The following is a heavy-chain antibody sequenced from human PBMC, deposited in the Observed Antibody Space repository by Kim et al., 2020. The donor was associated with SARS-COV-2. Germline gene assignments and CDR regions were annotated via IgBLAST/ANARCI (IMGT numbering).Heavy chain of an antibody. D-gene: IGHD4-17*01. Sequence: GGSLRLSCAASGFTFDDYAMHWVRQAPGKGLEWVSGISWSSESLGYADSVKGRFTISRDNAKNSLYLQMNSLRAEDTALYYCAKDISIWTVTTSHYYYYGMDVWGQGTTVTVSS. CDR3: AKDISIWTVTTSHYYYYGMDV. V-gene: IGHV3-9*01. CDR2: ISWSSESL. CDR1: GFTFDDYA. J-gene: IGHJ6*02.